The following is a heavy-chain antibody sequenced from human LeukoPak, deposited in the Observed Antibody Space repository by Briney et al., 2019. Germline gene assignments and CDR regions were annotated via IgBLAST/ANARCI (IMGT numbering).Heavy chain of an antibody. CDR2: INPRGGST. Sequence: ASVKVSCKASAYTFTDYYMHWVRQAPGQGLEWMGIINPRGGSTTSAQKFQGRVTLTRDTSTTTVYMELSSLRSEDTAVYYCARDYHGSGSLTTFDYWGQGTLVTVSS. J-gene: IGHJ4*02. D-gene: IGHD3-10*01. CDR3: ARDYHGSGSLTTFDY. V-gene: IGHV1-46*01. CDR1: AYTFTDYY.